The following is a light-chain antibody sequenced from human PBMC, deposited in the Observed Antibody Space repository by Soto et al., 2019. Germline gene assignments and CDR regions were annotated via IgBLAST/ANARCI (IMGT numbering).Light chain of an antibody. V-gene: IGLV2-14*01. Sequence: QSALTQPASVSGSPGQSITISCTGNSSDVGGYNYVSWYQQHPGKAPKLMIYDVSNRPSGVSNRFSGSKSGNTASLTISGLQAEDEADYYCSSYTCSSTVVFGGGTKLTL. CDR1: SSDVGGYNY. CDR3: SSYTCSSTVV. CDR2: DVS. J-gene: IGLJ2*01.